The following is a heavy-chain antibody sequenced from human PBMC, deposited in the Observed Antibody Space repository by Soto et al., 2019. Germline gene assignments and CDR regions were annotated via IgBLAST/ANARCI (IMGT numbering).Heavy chain of an antibody. CDR2: IYYSGST. CDR3: ARNPYYYGMDV. Sequence: SETLSLTSTVSGGSISSYYWSWIRQPPGKGLEWIGYIYYSGSTNYNPSLKSRVTISVDTSKNQFSLKLSSVTAADTAVYYCARNPYYYGMDVWGQGTTVTVSS. J-gene: IGHJ6*02. CDR1: GGSISSYY. V-gene: IGHV4-59*01.